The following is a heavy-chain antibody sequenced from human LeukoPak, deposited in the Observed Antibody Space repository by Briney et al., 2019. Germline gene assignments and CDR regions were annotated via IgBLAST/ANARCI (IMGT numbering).Heavy chain of an antibody. CDR1: GGSFSSYY. Sequence: SETLSLTCAVYGGSFSSYYWSWIRQPPGKGLEWIGEINHSGSTNYNPSLKSRVTISVDTSKNQFSLKLSSVTAADTAVYYCARGFHRYKYYYGSGSRRDMGFDPWVQGTLVTVSS. V-gene: IGHV4-34*01. CDR2: INHSGST. J-gene: IGHJ5*02. D-gene: IGHD3-10*01. CDR3: ARGFHRYKYYYGSGSRRDMGFDP.